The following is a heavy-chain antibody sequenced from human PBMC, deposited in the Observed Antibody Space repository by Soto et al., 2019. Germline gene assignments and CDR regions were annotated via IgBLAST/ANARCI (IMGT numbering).Heavy chain of an antibody. CDR1: GYSFTTYW. Sequence: GESRKISCKGSGYSFTTYWIGWVRQMPGKGLEWVGIIYPGDSDTRYSPSFRGQVTISADKSVSTAYLQWNSLKASDTALYYCARRRAGDHLYYFDYWGQGTLVTVSS. CDR3: ARRRAGDHLYYFDY. CDR2: IYPGDSDT. V-gene: IGHV5-51*01. D-gene: IGHD4-17*01. J-gene: IGHJ4*02.